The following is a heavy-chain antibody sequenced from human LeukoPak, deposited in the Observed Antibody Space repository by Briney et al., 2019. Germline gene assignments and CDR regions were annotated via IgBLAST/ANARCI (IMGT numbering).Heavy chain of an antibody. D-gene: IGHD3-10*01. CDR1: GFTFSGYA. J-gene: IGHJ4*02. CDR2: ISYDGSDK. CDR3: AREQYYYGSGSYYALDY. V-gene: IGHV3-30*04. Sequence: PGGSLRLSCAASGFTFSGYAMHWVRQAPGKGLEWVALISYDGSDKYYADSVKGRFTVSRDNSKNTLYLQMSSLRAGDTAVYYCAREQYYYGSGSYYALDYWGQGTLVTVSS.